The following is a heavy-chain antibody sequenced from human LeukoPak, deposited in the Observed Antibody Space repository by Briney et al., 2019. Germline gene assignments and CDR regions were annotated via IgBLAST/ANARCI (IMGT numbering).Heavy chain of an antibody. CDR3: ARVGRGNSVGADY. CDR2: INHSGST. V-gene: IGHV4-34*01. Sequence: SETLSLTCAVYGGSFSGYYWSWIRQPPGKGLEWIGEINHSGSTNYNPSLKSRVTISVDTSKNQFSLKLSSVTAADTAVYYCARVGRGNSVGADYWGRGTLVTVSS. J-gene: IGHJ4*02. CDR1: GGSFSGYY. D-gene: IGHD4-23*01.